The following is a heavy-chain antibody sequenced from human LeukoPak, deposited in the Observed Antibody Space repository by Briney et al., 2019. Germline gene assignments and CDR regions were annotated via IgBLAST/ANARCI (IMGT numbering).Heavy chain of an antibody. CDR1: GGSMSSFY. D-gene: IGHD3-10*01. V-gene: IGHV4-59*01. Sequence: SETLSLTCTVSGGSMSSFYWSWIRQPPGKGLGWIGYIYYSGSTSGSTNYNPSLKSRVSISVDTSKNQFSLKLSSVTAADTAVYYCARRGSGTYRLDYWGQGTLVTVSS. CDR3: ARRGSGTYRLDY. CDR2: IYYSGSTSGST. J-gene: IGHJ4*02.